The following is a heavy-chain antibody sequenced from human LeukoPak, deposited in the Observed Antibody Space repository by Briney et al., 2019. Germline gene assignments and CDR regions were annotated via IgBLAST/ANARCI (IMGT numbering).Heavy chain of an antibody. Sequence: NPGGSLRLSCAASGFTFSNYAMSWVRQAPGKGLEWVSNISGSGGRTYYADSVKGRFTISRDDSKNTLYLQMNSLRGEDTAVYYCTRNSGWYGLSWGQGTLVTVSS. CDR3: TRNSGWYGLS. D-gene: IGHD6-19*01. V-gene: IGHV3-23*01. J-gene: IGHJ1*01. CDR2: ISGSGGRT. CDR1: GFTFSNYA.